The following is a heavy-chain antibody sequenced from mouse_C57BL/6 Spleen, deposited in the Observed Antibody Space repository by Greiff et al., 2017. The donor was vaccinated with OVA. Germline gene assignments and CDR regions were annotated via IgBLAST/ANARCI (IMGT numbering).Heavy chain of an antibody. J-gene: IGHJ1*03. CDR3: AREAYGSSYDWYFDV. CDR1: GYTFTSYD. V-gene: IGHV1-85*01. Sequence: VQLQQSGPELVKPGASVKLSCKASGYTFTSYDINWVKQRPGQGLEWIGWIYPRDGSTKYNEKFKGKATLPVDTSSSTAYMELHSLTSEDSAVYVCAREAYGSSYDWYFDVWGTGTTVTVSS. CDR2: IYPRDGST. D-gene: IGHD1-1*01.